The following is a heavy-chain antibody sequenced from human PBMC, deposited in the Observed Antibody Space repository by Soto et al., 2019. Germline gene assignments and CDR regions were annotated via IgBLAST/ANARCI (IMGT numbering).Heavy chain of an antibody. CDR2: IAESGGGA. V-gene: IGHV3-23*01. Sequence: PGGSLRLSCAASGFPFSHYAMSWVRQAPGKGLEWVAAIAESGGGAAYVGSVEGRFTISRDNVKNMLYLQMNSLRVEDTAVYYCANRLRIYFLSGLPFDIWGQGTMVTVSS. J-gene: IGHJ3*02. CDR3: ANRLRIYFLSGLPFDI. D-gene: IGHD1-26*01. CDR1: GFPFSHYA.